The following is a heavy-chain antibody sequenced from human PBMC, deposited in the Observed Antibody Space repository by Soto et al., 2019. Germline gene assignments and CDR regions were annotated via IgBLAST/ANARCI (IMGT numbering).Heavy chain of an antibody. CDR3: ARVYPSDTRYGYVGNNWFDT. CDR2: INPSGGST. D-gene: IGHD5-18*01. Sequence: QVQLVQSGAEVKKPGASVKVSCKASGYTFTSYYMHWVRQAPGQGLEWMGIINPSGGSTSYAQKFQGRVTMTRDTPTSTVYMELSSLRSEDTAVYYCARVYPSDTRYGYVGNNWFDTWGQGTLVTVSS. V-gene: IGHV1-46*03. CDR1: GYTFTSYY. J-gene: IGHJ5*02.